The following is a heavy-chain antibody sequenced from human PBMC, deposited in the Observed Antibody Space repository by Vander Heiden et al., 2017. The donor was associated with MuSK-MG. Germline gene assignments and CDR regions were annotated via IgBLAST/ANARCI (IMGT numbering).Heavy chain of an antibody. Sequence: KGLEWVSGISWNSGSIGYADSVKGRFTISRDNAKNALDLQMNSLRAEDMGLYYCARSPGGDPRGVYFDYWGQGTLVTVSS. V-gene: IGHV3-9*03. CDR3: ARSPGGDPRGVYFDY. CDR2: ISWNSGSI. D-gene: IGHD3-16*01. J-gene: IGHJ4*02.